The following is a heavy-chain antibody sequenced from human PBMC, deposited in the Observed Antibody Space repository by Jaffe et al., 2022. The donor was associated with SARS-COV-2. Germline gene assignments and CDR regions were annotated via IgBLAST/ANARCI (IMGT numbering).Heavy chain of an antibody. CDR2: IWSVGSNK. D-gene: IGHD1-1*01. CDR3: ARDLPSDNWSDVGAFDI. CDR1: GFTFSNYG. J-gene: IGHJ3*02. Sequence: QVQLVESGGGVVEPGRSLRLSCAASGFTFSNYGMHWVRQAPGKGLEWVAGIWSVGSNKYYGDSVKGRFTISRDISKNTLDLQMNNVRAEDTAVYYCARDLPSDNWSDVGAFDIWGQGTMVRVSS. V-gene: IGHV3-33*01.